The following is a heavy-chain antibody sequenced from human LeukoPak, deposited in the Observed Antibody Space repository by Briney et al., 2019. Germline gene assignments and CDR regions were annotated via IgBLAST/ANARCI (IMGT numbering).Heavy chain of an antibody. D-gene: IGHD3-3*01. V-gene: IGHV3-23*01. J-gene: IGHJ4*02. Sequence: GGSLRLSCAASGFTFSSYAMSWVRQAPGKGLESVSAISGSGGSTYYADSVKGRFTISRDNSKNTLYLQMNRLRAEDTAVYYCANWWGGELKRITIFGVAQDYWGQGTLVTVSS. CDR2: ISGSGGST. CDR1: GFTFSSYA. CDR3: ANWWGGELKRITIFGVAQDY.